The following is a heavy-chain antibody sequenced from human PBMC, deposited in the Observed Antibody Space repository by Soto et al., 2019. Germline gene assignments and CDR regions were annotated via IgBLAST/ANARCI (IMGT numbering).Heavy chain of an antibody. Sequence: SETLSLTCVVSGGSLSSYYWSWIRQPPGKGLEWIGYIYYSGSTYYNPSLKSRVTISVDTSKNQFSLKLSSVIAADTAVYYCAITVTRVLYYYGMDVWGQGTTVTVSS. J-gene: IGHJ6*02. V-gene: IGHV4-59*04. CDR1: GGSLSSYY. D-gene: IGHD4-17*01. CDR3: AITVTRVLYYYGMDV. CDR2: IYYSGST.